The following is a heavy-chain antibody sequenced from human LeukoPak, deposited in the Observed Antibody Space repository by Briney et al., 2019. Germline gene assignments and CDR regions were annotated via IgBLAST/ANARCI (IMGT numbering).Heavy chain of an antibody. V-gene: IGHV4-61*01. Sequence: SQTLSLTCTVSGDSISSGSYYWSWIRQPPGKGLEWIGNIYNSGSTNYNPFLKSRVTISVDTSKNQFSLKLRSVTAADTAVYYCARVRWEASGDSSEVISPWFDPWGQGTLVTVSS. D-gene: IGHD6-25*01. CDR2: IYNSGST. J-gene: IGHJ5*02. CDR1: GDSISSGSYY. CDR3: ARVRWEASGDSSEVISPWFDP.